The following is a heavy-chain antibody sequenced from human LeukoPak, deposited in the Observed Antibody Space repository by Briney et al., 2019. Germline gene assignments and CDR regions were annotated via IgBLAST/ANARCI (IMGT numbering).Heavy chain of an antibody. CDR2: IYYSGGT. CDR1: GGSINSTSNY. CDR3: ARGLWDSSGPPIDY. D-gene: IGHD3-22*01. J-gene: IGHJ4*02. Sequence: PSETLSLTCTVSGGSINSTSNYWGWIRQPPGKGLEWIGSIYYSGGTSYNPSLKSRVTTSVDTSKNQFSLKLSSVTAADTAVYYCARGLWDSSGPPIDYWGQGTLVTVSS. V-gene: IGHV4-39*07.